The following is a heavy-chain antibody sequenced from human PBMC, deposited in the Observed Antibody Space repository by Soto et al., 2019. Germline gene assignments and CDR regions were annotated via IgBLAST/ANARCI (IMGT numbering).Heavy chain of an antibody. Sequence: ASVKVSCKASGDTFTSYYMHWVRQAPGQGLEWMGIINPSGGSTSYAQKFQGRVTMTRDTSTSTVYMELSSLRSEDTAVYYCARTGGLAAAGKNWFDPWGQGTLVTVSS. J-gene: IGHJ5*02. D-gene: IGHD6-13*01. CDR3: ARTGGLAAAGKNWFDP. CDR1: GDTFTSYY. CDR2: INPSGGST. V-gene: IGHV1-46*03.